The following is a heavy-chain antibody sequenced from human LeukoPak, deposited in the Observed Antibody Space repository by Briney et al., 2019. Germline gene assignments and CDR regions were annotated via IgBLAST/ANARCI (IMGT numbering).Heavy chain of an antibody. V-gene: IGHV3-74*01. CDR3: VRDFRSADY. J-gene: IGHJ4*02. CDR2: ICPDGTVT. CDR1: GFTFSTYC. Sequence: GGSLRPSCAASGFTFSTYCMHWVRQAPGKGPMWVSRICPDGTVTNYADSVKARFIISRDNARNTVYLQMNSLRVEDTAVYYCVRDFRSADYWGQGTLVTVSS.